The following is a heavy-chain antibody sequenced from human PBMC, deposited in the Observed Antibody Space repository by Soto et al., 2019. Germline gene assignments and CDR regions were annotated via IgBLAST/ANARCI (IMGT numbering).Heavy chain of an antibody. CDR3: ARGSGHGGYFAY. CDR1: GGSISSYY. D-gene: IGHD2-15*01. J-gene: IGHJ4*02. V-gene: IGHV4-59*01. Sequence: QVQLQESGPGLVKPSETLSLPCTVSGGSISSYYWSWIRQPPGKGLEWIEYIYYSGSTNYTPSLKSQVTISLDTSKPELSLRLSSGTAADTAVYYCARGSGHGGYFAYWGRGTLVTVSS. CDR2: IYYSGST.